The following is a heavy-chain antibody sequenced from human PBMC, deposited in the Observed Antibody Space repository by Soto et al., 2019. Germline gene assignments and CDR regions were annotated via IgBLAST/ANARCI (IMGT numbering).Heavy chain of an antibody. Sequence: QLQLQESGSGLVKPSQTLSLTCAVSGGSISSGGYSCSWIRQPPGKGLEWIGYIQHGGSTYYNPSLKSRVTISVDRSKNQFSLKLTSVTAADTAVYYCARAHYGDYGYGMDVWGQGTTVTVSS. CDR3: ARAHYGDYGYGMDV. CDR2: IQHGGST. J-gene: IGHJ6*02. V-gene: IGHV4-30-2*01. CDR1: GGSISSGGYS. D-gene: IGHD4-17*01.